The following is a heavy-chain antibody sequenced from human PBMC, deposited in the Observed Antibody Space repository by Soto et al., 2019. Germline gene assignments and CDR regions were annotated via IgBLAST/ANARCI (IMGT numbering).Heavy chain of an antibody. Sequence: SETLSLNCTVSIGSINSFYWAWMRQPAGKGLEWIGRIHSSGTTNYNPSLSSRVTMSVDPSKNQFSLRLTSVTAADTAVYYCARAGRDGYNFDYWGQGTLVTVSS. V-gene: IGHV4-4*07. CDR1: IGSINSFY. D-gene: IGHD5-12*01. CDR3: ARAGRDGYNFDY. CDR2: IHSSGTT. J-gene: IGHJ4*02.